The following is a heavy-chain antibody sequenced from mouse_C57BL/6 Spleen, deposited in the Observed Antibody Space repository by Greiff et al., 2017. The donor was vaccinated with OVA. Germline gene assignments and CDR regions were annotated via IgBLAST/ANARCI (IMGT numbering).Heavy chain of an antibody. CDR3: AIITTVVAFDY. CDR2: IHPSDSDT. J-gene: IGHJ2*01. CDR1: GYTFTSYW. D-gene: IGHD1-1*01. V-gene: IGHV1-74*01. Sequence: VQLQQPGAELVKPGASVKVSCKASGYTFTSYWMHWVKQRPGQGLEWIGRIHPSDSDTNSNQKFKGKATLTVDKSSSTDYMKLSSLTSADFAVYYYAIITTVVAFDYWGQGTTLTVSS.